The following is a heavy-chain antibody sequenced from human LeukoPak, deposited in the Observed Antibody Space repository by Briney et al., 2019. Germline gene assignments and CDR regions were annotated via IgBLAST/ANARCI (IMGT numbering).Heavy chain of an antibody. CDR2: INPNSGGT. CDR1: GYTFTGYY. CDR3: ARDSSGYHRPYWYFDL. J-gene: IGHJ2*01. Sequence: ASVKVSCKASGYTFTGYYMHWVRQAPGQGLEWMGRINPNSGGTNYAQKFQGRVTMTRDTSISTAYMELSRLRSDDTAVYYCARDSSGYHRPYWYFDLWGRGTLVTVSS. V-gene: IGHV1-2*06. D-gene: IGHD3-22*01.